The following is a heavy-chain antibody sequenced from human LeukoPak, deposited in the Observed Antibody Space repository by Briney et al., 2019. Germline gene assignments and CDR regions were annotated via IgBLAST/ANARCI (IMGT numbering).Heavy chain of an antibody. CDR3: ASASSGWYRDAFDI. J-gene: IGHJ3*02. V-gene: IGHV3-53*01. Sequence: PGGFLRLSCAASGFTVSSNYMSWVRQAPGKGLEWVSVIYSGGSTYYADSVKGRFTISRDNSKNTLYLQMNSLRAEDTAVYYGASASSGWYRDAFDIWGQGTMVTVSS. D-gene: IGHD6-19*01. CDR2: IYSGGST. CDR1: GFTVSSNY.